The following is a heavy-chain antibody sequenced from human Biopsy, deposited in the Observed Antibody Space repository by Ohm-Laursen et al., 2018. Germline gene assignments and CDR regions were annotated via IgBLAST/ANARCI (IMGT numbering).Heavy chain of an antibody. CDR1: GNTFATYH. CDR3: ARTGVGSDGTDSYYYGMDV. J-gene: IGHJ6*02. V-gene: IGHV1-46*01. Sequence: SVKVSCKASGNTFATYHIHWVRQAPGQGLEWMGVISPSGATTSFSQKFQGRITMTRDTSTGTVYMDLNSLGSEDTAVYYCARTGVGSDGTDSYYYGMDVWGPGTTVTVSS. D-gene: IGHD5-24*01. CDR2: ISPSGATT.